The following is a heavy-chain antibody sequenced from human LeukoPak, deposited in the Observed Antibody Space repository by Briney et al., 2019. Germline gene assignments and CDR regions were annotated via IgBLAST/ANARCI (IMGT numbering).Heavy chain of an antibody. CDR2: FDPEDGET. Sequence: ASVKVSCKVSGYTLTELSMHWVRQAPGKGLEWMGGFDPEDGETIYAQKFQGRVTMTEDTSTDTAYMELSSLRSEDTAVYYCATVLRYFVHYGMDVWGQGTTVTVSS. CDR3: ATVLRYFVHYGMDV. J-gene: IGHJ6*02. V-gene: IGHV1-24*01. CDR1: GYTLTELS. D-gene: IGHD3-9*01.